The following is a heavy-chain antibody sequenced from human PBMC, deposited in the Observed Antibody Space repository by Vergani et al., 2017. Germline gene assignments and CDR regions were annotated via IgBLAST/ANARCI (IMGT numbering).Heavy chain of an antibody. V-gene: IGHV1-24*01. D-gene: IGHD3-10*01. CDR3: ATEPIRITMVRGVIIRGGLHDAFDI. Sequence: QVQLVQSGAEVKKPGASVKVSCKVSGYTLTELSMHWVRQAPGKGLEWMGGFDPDDGETIYAQKFQGRVTMTEDTSTDTAYMELSSLRSEDTAVYYCATEPIRITMVRGVIIRGGLHDAFDIWGQGTMVTVSS. J-gene: IGHJ3*02. CDR2: FDPDDGET. CDR1: GYTLTELS.